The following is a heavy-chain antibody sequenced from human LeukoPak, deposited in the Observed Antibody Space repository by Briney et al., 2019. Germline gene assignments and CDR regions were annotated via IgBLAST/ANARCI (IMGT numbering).Heavy chain of an antibody. Sequence: GASVKVSCKASGYTFTSYFMHWVRQAPGQGLEWMGTINPNDGSTNYAQNFQGRVTMTGDTSTNTFYMELSGLRSEDTALYFCARARGYSGYNPIDYWGQGTLVTVSS. CDR3: ARARGYSGYNPIDY. V-gene: IGHV1-46*01. CDR1: GYTFTSYF. CDR2: INPNDGST. J-gene: IGHJ4*02. D-gene: IGHD5-12*01.